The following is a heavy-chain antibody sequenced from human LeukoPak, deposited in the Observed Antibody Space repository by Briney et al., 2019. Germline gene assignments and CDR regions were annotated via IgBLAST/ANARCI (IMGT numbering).Heavy chain of an antibody. V-gene: IGHV3-21*01. CDR2: ISSSSSYI. Sequence: GGSLRLSCAASGFTFNSYSMNWVRQAPGKGLEWVSSISSSSSYIYYADSVKGRFTISRDNAKNSLYLQMNSLRAEDTAVYYCARDKSSTSLHWFDPWGQGTLVTVSS. D-gene: IGHD2-2*01. CDR3: ARDKSSTSLHWFDP. J-gene: IGHJ5*02. CDR1: GFTFNSYS.